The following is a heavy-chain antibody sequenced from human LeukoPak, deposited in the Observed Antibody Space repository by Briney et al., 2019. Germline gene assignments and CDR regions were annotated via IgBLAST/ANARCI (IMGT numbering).Heavy chain of an antibody. J-gene: IGHJ4*02. Sequence: GGSLRLSCAASGITFSNYAMSWVRQAPGKGLEWVSAISGSGGSTYYADSVKGRFTISRDNSKNTLYLQMNSLRAEDTAVYYCAKPWLEGDYSCFDYWGQGTLVTVSS. CDR3: AKPWLEGDYSCFDY. CDR1: GITFSNYA. D-gene: IGHD5-12*01. V-gene: IGHV3-23*01. CDR2: ISGSGGST.